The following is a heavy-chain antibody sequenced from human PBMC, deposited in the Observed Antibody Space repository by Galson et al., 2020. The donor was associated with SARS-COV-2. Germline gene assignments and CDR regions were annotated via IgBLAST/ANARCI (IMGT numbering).Heavy chain of an antibody. CDR2: IYYSGST. J-gene: IGHJ3*02. Sequence: SETLSLTCTVSGSSISSGGYYWSWIRQHPGKGLEWIGYIYYSGSTYYNPSLKSRVTISVDTSKNQFSLKLSSVTAADTAVYYCARAPTKSIITIFGVVIIKAFDIWGQGTMVTVSS. CDR3: ARAPTKSIITIFGVVIIKAFDI. V-gene: IGHV4-31*03. CDR1: GSSISSGGYY. D-gene: IGHD3-3*01.